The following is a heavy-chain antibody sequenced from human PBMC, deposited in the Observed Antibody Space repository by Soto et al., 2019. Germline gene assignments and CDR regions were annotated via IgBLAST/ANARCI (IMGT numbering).Heavy chain of an antibody. J-gene: IGHJ6*02. D-gene: IGHD2-8*01. Sequence: SSETLSLTCTVSGGSVSSGSYYWSWIRQPPGKGLEWIGYIYYSGSTNYNPSLKSRVTISVDTSKNQFSLKLSSVTAADTAVYYCARVNGKYCTNGVCYYYGMDVWGQGTTVTVSS. CDR1: GGSVSSGSYY. CDR2: IYYSGST. V-gene: IGHV4-61*01. CDR3: ARVNGKYCTNGVCYYYGMDV.